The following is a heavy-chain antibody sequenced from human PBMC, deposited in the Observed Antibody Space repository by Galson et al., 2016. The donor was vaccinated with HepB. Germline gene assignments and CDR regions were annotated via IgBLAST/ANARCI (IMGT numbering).Heavy chain of an antibody. D-gene: IGHD3-10*01. CDR3: GTAFSFSAGVYFDN. Sequence: SVKVSCKASGGTFSSYTVSWVRQAPGQGLEWMGGIIPIFGTTNYAQTFQGRVTISADESTSTAYMELSGLRSEDTAVYYCGTAFSFSAGVYFDNWGQGSLVTVSS. CDR1: GGTFSSYT. V-gene: IGHV1-69*13. CDR2: IIPIFGTT. J-gene: IGHJ4*02.